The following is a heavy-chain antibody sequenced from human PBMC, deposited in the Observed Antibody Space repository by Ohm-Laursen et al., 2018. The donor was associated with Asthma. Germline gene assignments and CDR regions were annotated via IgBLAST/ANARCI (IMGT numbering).Heavy chain of an antibody. Sequence: SLSLSCAASGFTITNYWLHWVRQPPGTGLVWVSRINGDGGIKSYAASVKGRFTISRDDAKNTVYLQMNSLRVDDSVGYYSADEFGGSGDYWGQGTLVTVSS. D-gene: IGHD3-10*01. CDR2: INGDGGIK. J-gene: IGHJ4*02. CDR3: ADEFGGSGDY. V-gene: IGHV3-74*01. CDR1: GFTITNYW.